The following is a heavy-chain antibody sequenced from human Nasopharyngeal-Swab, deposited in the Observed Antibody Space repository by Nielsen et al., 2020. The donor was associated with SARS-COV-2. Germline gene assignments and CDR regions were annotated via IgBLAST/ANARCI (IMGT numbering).Heavy chain of an antibody. V-gene: IGHV4-38-2*02. CDR2: VYHSGIT. CDR1: GDSMRSGYY. Sequence: SETLSLTCTVSGDSMRSGYYWGWIRQPPGKGLEWIGNVYHSGITYYNLSLKSRVTISVDTSNNQFSLKLNSVTAADTAVYYCARVGYDTSGYYKSVLLYWGQGTLVTVSS. J-gene: IGHJ4*01. D-gene: IGHD3-22*01. CDR3: ARVGYDTSGYYKSVLLY.